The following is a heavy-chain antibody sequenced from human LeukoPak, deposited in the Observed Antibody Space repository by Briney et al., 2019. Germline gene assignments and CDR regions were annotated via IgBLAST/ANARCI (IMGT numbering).Heavy chain of an antibody. V-gene: IGHV3-48*04. J-gene: IGHJ6*03. CDR3: ARYGLTGPYYMDV. D-gene: IGHD2-21*01. CDR2: ISSSGSTI. Sequence: GGSLRLSCAASGFTFSSYGMHWVRQAPGKGLEWVSYISSSGSTIYYADSVKGRFTISRDNAKNSLYLQMNSLRAEDTAVYYCARYGLTGPYYMDVWGKGTTVTISS. CDR1: GFTFSSYG.